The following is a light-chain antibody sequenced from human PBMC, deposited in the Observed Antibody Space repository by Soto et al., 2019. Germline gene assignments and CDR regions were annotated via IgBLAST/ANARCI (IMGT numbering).Light chain of an antibody. J-gene: IGLJ3*02. CDR3: QSYDSSLSGSWV. CDR2: GNN. V-gene: IGLV1-40*01. Sequence: QSVLTQPPSVSGAPGQRVTISCTGSSSNIGAGHDVHWYQQFPGTAPKLLIYGNNNRPSGVPDRFSGSRSGTSASLAITGLQAEDEADYYCQSYDSSLSGSWVFGGGTKLTVL. CDR1: SSNIGAGHD.